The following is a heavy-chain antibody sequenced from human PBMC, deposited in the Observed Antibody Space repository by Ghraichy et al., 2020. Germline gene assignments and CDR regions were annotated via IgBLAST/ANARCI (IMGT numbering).Heavy chain of an antibody. CDR2: IDQVGSAR. Sequence: LSLTCAASGFSFSSSWMSWVRQAPGTEPEWVADIDQVGSARFYVDSVKGRFSAFRDNAMNSFYLQMNSLRDEDTAVYYCARDPKNGALDIWGQGTMVIVSS. CDR3: ARDPKNGALDI. CDR1: GFSFSSSW. V-gene: IGHV3-7*01. J-gene: IGHJ3*02.